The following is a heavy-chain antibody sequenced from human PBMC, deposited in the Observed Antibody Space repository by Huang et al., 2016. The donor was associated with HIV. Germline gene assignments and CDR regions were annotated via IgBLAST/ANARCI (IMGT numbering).Heavy chain of an antibody. J-gene: IGHJ4*02. CDR3: ARGVGNSNRGFDI. D-gene: IGHD5-18*01. Sequence: QVQLVQSGAEMKKSGSSVKVSCKASGGTVSSFSFTWVRQAPGHGLEWIGGCIPLHDTTYLAQKFRGRVTLTADESTNTAFMGLSGLTSQDTAVYYCARGVGNSNRGFDIWGQGTLVTVS. V-gene: IGHV1-69*13. CDR1: GGTVSSFS. CDR2: CIPLHDTT.